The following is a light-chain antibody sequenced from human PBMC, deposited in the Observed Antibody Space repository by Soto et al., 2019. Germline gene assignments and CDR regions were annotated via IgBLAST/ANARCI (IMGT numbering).Light chain of an antibody. V-gene: IGLV2-8*01. CDR1: SSDVGGYNY. J-gene: IGLJ1*01. Sequence: ALTQPPSASGPPGQSVTTSCTGTSSDVGGYNYVSWYQQHPGKAPKLLIYEVNKRPSGVPDRFSGSKSGNTASLTVSGLQAEDEADFYCSSYAGSDTDYGFGTGTKVTVL. CDR2: EVN. CDR3: SSYAGSDTDYG.